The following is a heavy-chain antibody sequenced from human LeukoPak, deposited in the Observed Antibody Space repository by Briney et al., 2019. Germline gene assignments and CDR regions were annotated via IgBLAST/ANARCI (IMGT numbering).Heavy chain of an antibody. CDR3: ARCSSSGVYFDY. J-gene: IGHJ4*02. V-gene: IGHV4-39*07. CDR1: GGSISSSSSY. Sequence: SETLSLTCTVSGGSISSSSSYWGWIRQPPGRGLEWIGSIFYRGTTYYNASLKSRVTISVDTSKNQFSLNLNSVTAADTAVYYCARCSSSGVYFDYWGQGTLVTVSS. D-gene: IGHD2-2*01. CDR2: IFYRGTT.